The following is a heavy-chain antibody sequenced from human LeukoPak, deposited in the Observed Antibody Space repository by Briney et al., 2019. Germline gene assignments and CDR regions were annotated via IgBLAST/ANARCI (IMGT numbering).Heavy chain of an antibody. D-gene: IGHD3-22*01. J-gene: IGHJ4*02. CDR1: GYTFTGYY. V-gene: IGHV1-2*02. CDR2: INPNSGGT. Sequence: ASVRVSCKASGYTFTGYYMHWVRQAPGQGLEWMGWINPNSGGTNYAQKFQGRVTMTRDTSISTAYMELSRLRSDDTAVYYCARGDYHDSSGYQIDYWGQGTLVTVSS. CDR3: ARGDYHDSSGYQIDY.